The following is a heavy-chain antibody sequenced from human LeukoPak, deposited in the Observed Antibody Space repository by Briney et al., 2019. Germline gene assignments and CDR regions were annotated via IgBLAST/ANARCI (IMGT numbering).Heavy chain of an antibody. J-gene: IGHJ4*02. CDR2: VHHTGTT. CDR3: AKGIPFDF. D-gene: IGHD2-2*02. Sequence: PSETLSLTCSVSFPVTNGFNWAWIRRPPGKGLEFMSYVHHTGTTYYNPSLNSRVPISVSTSKYKFYLTLTSVTAADTAVYFCAKGIPFDFWGQGRLVTVSS. CDR1: FPVTNGFN. V-gene: IGHV4-38-2*02.